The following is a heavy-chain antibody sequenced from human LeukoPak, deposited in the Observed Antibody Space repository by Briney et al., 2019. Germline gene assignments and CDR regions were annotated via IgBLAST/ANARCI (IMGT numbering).Heavy chain of an antibody. CDR3: ARGAYADRTGYNLDS. D-gene: IGHD5-24*01. V-gene: IGHV4-59*02. CDR2: VFFGGQT. CDR1: GDPVWSYY. Sequence: SETLSLTCSVSGDPVWSYYWTWVRQPPEKGLEWIGNVFFGGQTNYNPSVKSRVTISLDTSRSQFSLNLTSVTAADSAVYYCARGAYADRTGYNLDSWGQGTLVFVSS. J-gene: IGHJ4*02.